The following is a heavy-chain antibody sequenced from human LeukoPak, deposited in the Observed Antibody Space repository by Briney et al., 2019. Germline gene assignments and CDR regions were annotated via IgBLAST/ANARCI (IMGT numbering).Heavy chain of an antibody. J-gene: IGHJ4*02. CDR1: GFTFSSYA. CDR3: ARDLKEVYQLDY. CDR2: ISYDGSNK. Sequence: GSLRLSCAASGFTFSSYAMHWVRQAPGKGLEWVAVISYDGSNKYYADSVKGRFTISRDNSKNTLYLQMSSLRAEDTAVYYCARDLKEVYQLDYWGQGTLVTVSS. V-gene: IGHV3-30*04. D-gene: IGHD2-2*02.